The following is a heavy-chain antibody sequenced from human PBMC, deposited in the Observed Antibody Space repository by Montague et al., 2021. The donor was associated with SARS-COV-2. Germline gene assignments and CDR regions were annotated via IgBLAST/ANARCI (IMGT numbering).Heavy chain of an antibody. CDR1: GFTFSTFW. Sequence: SLRLSCAASGFTFSTFWITLFRQVPGKGLEWVANIKQDGSEKYYVDSVKGRFTISRDNAKNSLYLQLDSLRAEDTAVYYCTRGYDSSGYQYWGQGTLVTVSS. CDR3: TRGYDSSGYQY. CDR2: IKQDGSEK. J-gene: IGHJ4*02. V-gene: IGHV3-7*05. D-gene: IGHD3-22*01.